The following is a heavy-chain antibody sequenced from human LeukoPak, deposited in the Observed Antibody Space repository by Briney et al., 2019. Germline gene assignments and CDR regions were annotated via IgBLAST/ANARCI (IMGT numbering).Heavy chain of an antibody. CDR1: GGSISSYY. CDR2: IYYSGST. V-gene: IGHV4-59*08. J-gene: IGHJ4*02. CDR3: ARHGGSSWYLLFDY. D-gene: IGHD6-13*01. Sequence: PSETLSLTCTVSGGSISSYYWSWIRQPPGKGLEWIGYIYYSGSTNYDPSLKSRVTISVDTSKNQFSLKLSSVTAADTAVYYCARHGGSSWYLLFDYWGQGTLVTVSS.